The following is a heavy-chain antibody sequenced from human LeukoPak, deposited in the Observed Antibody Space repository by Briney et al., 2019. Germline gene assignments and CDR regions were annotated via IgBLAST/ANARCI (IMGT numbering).Heavy chain of an antibody. CDR1: GASISNYY. J-gene: IGHJ5*02. D-gene: IGHD3-10*01. V-gene: IGHV4-59*01. CDR3: ARDGSGSYCKWFDP. CDR2: IYYSGNT. Sequence: SETLSLTCTVSGASISNYYWSWIRQPPGKGLEWIGYIYYSGNTKYNPSLKSRVTISADTSKNRFSLKLNSVTAADTAIYYCARDGSGSYCKWFDPWGQGTLVTVSS.